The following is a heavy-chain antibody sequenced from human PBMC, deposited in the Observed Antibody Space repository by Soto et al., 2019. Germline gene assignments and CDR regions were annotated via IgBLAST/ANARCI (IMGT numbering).Heavy chain of an antibody. D-gene: IGHD1-1*01. V-gene: IGHV3-21*01. CDR1: GFTFSSYS. Sequence: GGSLRLSCAASGFTFSSYSMNWVRQAPGKGLEWVSSISSSSSYIYYADSVKGRFTISRDNAKNSLYLQMNSLRAEDTAVYYCARDPTSWNKDYYYYGMDVWGQGTTVTVSS. CDR2: ISSSSSYI. CDR3: ARDPTSWNKDYYYYGMDV. J-gene: IGHJ6*02.